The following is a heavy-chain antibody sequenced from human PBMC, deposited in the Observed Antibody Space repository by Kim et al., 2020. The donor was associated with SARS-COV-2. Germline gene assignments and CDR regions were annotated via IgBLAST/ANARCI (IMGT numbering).Heavy chain of an antibody. Sequence: ASVKVSCKASGYTFTSYAMNWVRQAPGQGLEWMGWINTNTGNPTYAQGFTGRFVFSLDTSVSTAYLQISSLKAEDTAVYYCAREYPDILTGYIHFDYWGQGTLVTVSS. J-gene: IGHJ4*02. CDR1: GYTFTSYA. V-gene: IGHV7-4-1*02. CDR3: AREYPDILTGYIHFDY. CDR2: INTNTGNP. D-gene: IGHD3-9*01.